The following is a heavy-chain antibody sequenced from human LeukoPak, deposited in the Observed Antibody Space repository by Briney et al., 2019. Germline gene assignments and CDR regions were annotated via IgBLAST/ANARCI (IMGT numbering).Heavy chain of an antibody. V-gene: IGHV3-53*04. J-gene: IGHJ4*02. CDR1: GFTVSTNY. CDR3: ARGPGGFEED. CDR2: IHSGGGT. D-gene: IGHD3-16*01. Sequence: GGSLRLSCAASGFTVSTNYMTWVRQAPGKGLEWVSVIHSGGGTFYADSVKGRFTTSRHSSNNTLDLQVNSLRAEDTAVYYCARGPGGFEEDWGQGTLVTVSS.